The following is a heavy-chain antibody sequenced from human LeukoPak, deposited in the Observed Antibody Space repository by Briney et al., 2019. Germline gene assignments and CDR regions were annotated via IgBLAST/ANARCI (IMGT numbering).Heavy chain of an antibody. J-gene: IGHJ3*02. D-gene: IGHD5-18*01. CDR3: ARVRGYSYGSDAFDI. V-gene: IGHV4-39*07. Sequence: PSETLSLTCTVSGGSISSSSYYWGWIRQPPGKGLEWIGSISHSGSPYYNPSLKSRVTISVHTSKNQFSLKLSSVTAADTAVYYCARVRGYSYGSDAFDIWGQGTMVTVSS. CDR1: GGSISSSSYY. CDR2: ISHSGSP.